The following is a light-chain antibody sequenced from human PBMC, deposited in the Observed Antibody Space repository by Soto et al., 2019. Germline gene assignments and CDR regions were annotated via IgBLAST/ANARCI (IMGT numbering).Light chain of an antibody. CDR3: QQYESTPPT. CDR1: QSVLYSSTNKNY. J-gene: IGKJ2*01. V-gene: IGKV4-1*01. Sequence: DIVMTQSPDSLAVSLGERATINGTSSQSVLYSSTNKNYLAWYQQRPGQPPKLLIYWASTRESGVPDRFSGSGSGTDFTLTITSLQAEDVAVYYCQQYESTPPTFGQGTKLEIK. CDR2: WAS.